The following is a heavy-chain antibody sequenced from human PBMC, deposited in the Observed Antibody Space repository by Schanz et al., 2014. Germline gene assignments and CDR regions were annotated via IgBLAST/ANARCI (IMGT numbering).Heavy chain of an antibody. CDR1: GFTFSYYN. Sequence: VQLVESGGGVVQPGRSLRLSCAASGFTFSYYNMNWVRQAPGKGLEWVSAISGTGSSTHYANSVKGRFTISRDNSKNTLYLQMNSLRAEDTAVYFCAKHLESPDIVGTIFDSWGQGTLVSVSS. D-gene: IGHD5-12*01. V-gene: IGHV3-23*04. J-gene: IGHJ4*02. CDR3: AKHLESPDIVGTIFDS. CDR2: ISGTGSST.